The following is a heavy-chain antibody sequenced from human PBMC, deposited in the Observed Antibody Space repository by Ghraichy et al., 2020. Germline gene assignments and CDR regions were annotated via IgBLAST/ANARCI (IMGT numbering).Heavy chain of an antibody. CDR3: ARDPRLGYYSSGWYYFDS. J-gene: IGHJ4*02. CDR1: GYTFNSHG. V-gene: IGHV1-18*01. D-gene: IGHD6-19*01. CDR2: INTYNGNT. Sequence: ASVKVSCKVAGYTFNSHGISWVRQSPGQGLEWMGWINTYNGNTNYAQKFQGRVAMTTDTSTSTAYMELRSLRSDDTAVYYCARDPRLGYYSSGWYYFDSWGQGTLVTVSS.